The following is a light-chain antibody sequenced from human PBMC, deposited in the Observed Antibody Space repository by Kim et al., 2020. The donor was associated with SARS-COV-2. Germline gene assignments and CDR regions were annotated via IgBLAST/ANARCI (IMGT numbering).Light chain of an antibody. J-gene: IGLJ2*01. CDR3: ATWDGSLNGPV. V-gene: IGLV1-44*01. Sequence: QLVLTQPPSASGTPGQRVIISCSGSNSNIGTETVDWYQQLPGTAPKLLIHSDNKRPSGVPDRFSGSKSGTSASLAISGLQSEDEADYYCATWDGSLNGPVFGGGTQLTVL. CDR1: NSNIGTET. CDR2: SDN.